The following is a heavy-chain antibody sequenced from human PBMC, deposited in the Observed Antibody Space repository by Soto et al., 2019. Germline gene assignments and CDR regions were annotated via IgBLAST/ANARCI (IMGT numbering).Heavy chain of an antibody. Sequence: EVQLVESGGGLVRIGGSLKLSCATSGLNFSGSAMHWARQASGKGLEWVGRIRSRPHNYATTYAASVEGRFTISRDDSKNTVYLQMNGLKTDDTAMYYCTTERDYWGRGTLVTVSS. CDR1: GLNFSGSA. CDR3: TTERDY. CDR2: IRSRPHNYAT. J-gene: IGHJ4*02. V-gene: IGHV3-73*02.